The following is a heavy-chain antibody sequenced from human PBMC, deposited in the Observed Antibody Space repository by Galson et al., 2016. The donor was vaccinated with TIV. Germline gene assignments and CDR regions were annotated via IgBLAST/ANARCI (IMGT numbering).Heavy chain of an antibody. CDR3: AREVLRGADAFDV. CDR2: ISSFGGSA. Sequence: SLRLSCAASEFTFSSYAMSWVRQAPGKGLEWVSSISSFGGSAYYAHSVKGRFTISRDNSQLFLQMNSLRAEDTAVYYCAREVLRGADAFDVWGQGTMVTVSS. V-gene: IGHV3-23*01. J-gene: IGHJ3*01. D-gene: IGHD3-10*01. CDR1: EFTFSSYA.